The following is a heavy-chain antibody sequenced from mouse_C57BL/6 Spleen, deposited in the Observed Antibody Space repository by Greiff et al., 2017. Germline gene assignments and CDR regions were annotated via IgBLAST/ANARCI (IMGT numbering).Heavy chain of an antibody. Sequence: DVKLVESGGGLVKPGGSLKLSCAASGFTFSSYAMSWVRQTPEKRLEWVATISDGGSYTYYPDNVKGRFTISRDNAKNNLYLQMSHLKSEDTAMYYCAKGGPSGYFDYWGQGTILTVSS. CDR3: AKGGPSGYFDY. D-gene: IGHD3-1*01. J-gene: IGHJ2*01. CDR1: GFTFSSYA. CDR2: ISDGGSYT. V-gene: IGHV5-4*03.